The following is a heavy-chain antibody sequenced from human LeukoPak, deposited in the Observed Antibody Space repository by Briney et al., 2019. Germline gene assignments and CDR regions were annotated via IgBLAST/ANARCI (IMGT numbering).Heavy chain of an antibody. CDR1: GDSISSRNYY. D-gene: IGHD5-24*01. Sequence: SETLSLTCTVSGDSISSRNYYWGWIRQPPGKGLEWIGSIYYTGSTYYNPSLKTRVTISVDTSKNQFSLQLSSVTAADTSLYYCARHERDVSLDHAFDIWGQGTMVTVSS. CDR3: ARHERDVSLDHAFDI. V-gene: IGHV4-39*01. CDR2: IYYTGST. J-gene: IGHJ3*02.